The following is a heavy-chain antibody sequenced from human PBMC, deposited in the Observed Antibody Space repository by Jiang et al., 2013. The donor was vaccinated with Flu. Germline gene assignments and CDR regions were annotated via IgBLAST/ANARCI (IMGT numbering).Heavy chain of an antibody. J-gene: IGHJ4*01. V-gene: IGHV3-23*01. CDR2: IGGGGGDT. CDR1: GFTFSGYA. Sequence: VQLLESGGGLVQPGGSLRLSCAASGFTFSGYAMSWVRQAPGKGLEWVSAIGGGGGDTYYADSVKGRFTISRDNSKNTLYLQMNSLRAEDTAVYYCAKDRGDIVVVPAASFDYWG. D-gene: IGHD2-2*01. CDR3: AKDRGDIVVVPAASFDY.